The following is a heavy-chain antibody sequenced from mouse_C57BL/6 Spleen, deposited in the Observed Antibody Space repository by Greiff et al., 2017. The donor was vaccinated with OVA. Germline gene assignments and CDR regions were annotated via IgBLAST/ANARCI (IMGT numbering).Heavy chain of an antibody. CDR1: GYTFTGYW. Sequence: QVQLKESGAELLKPGASVKLSCKATGYTFTGYWIEWVKQRPGHGLEWIGEILPGRGSTNYNEKFKGKATFTADTSSNTAYMQLSSLTTEDSAIYYCARWNYDYDDFAYWGQGTLVTVSA. CDR3: ARWNYDYDDFAY. D-gene: IGHD2-4*01. CDR2: ILPGRGST. V-gene: IGHV1-9*01. J-gene: IGHJ3*01.